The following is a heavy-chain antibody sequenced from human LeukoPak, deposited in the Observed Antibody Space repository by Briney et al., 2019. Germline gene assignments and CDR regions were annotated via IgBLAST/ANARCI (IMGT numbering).Heavy chain of an antibody. J-gene: IGHJ4*02. D-gene: IGHD5-18*01. CDR1: GGSFSGYY. CDR3: AREDGYSYYYFDY. Sequence: SETLSLTCAAYGGSFSGYYWSWIRQPPGKGLEWIGEINHSGSTNYNPSLKSRVTISVDTSKNQFSLKLSSVTAADTAVYYCAREDGYSYYYFDYWGQGTLVTVSS. CDR2: INHSGST. V-gene: IGHV4-34*01.